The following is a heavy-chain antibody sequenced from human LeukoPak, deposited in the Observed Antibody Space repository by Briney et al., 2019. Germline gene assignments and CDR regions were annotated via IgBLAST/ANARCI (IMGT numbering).Heavy chain of an antibody. CDR2: ISYDGSNK. J-gene: IGHJ4*02. CDR1: GFTFSSYA. CDR3: ARDRGGTDY. V-gene: IGHV3-30-3*01. D-gene: IGHD3-16*01. Sequence: GSLRLSCAASGFTFSSYAMHWFRQAPGKGLEWVAVISYDGSNKYYADSVKGRFTISRDNSENTLYLQMNSLRAEDTAVYYCARDRGGTDYWGQGTLVTVSS.